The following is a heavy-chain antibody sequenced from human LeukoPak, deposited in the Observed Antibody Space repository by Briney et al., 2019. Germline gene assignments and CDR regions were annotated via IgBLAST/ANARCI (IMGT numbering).Heavy chain of an antibody. Sequence: SSPTLSNTCNVSEGAVKRKNEYWNGSRNSKKKSLEWIGSIHPSGMLYNNPSLESRVTMSRDTSKNQFSLNLNSVTAADKAVYVCSRGMDSRNLCYWGQGIFVTVTS. CDR3: SRGMDSRNLCY. V-gene: IGHV4-31*03. J-gene: IGHJ4*02. CDR1: EGAVKRKNEY. CDR2: IHPSGML. D-gene: IGHD3-22*01.